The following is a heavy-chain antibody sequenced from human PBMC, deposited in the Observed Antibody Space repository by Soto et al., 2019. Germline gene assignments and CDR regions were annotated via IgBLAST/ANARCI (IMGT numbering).Heavy chain of an antibody. J-gene: IGHJ6*02. Sequence: QVQLVQSGAEVKKPGSSVKVSCKASGGTFSSYAISWVRHAPGQGLEWMGGIIPISGTANYAQKFQGRVTITADESTSTVSMELSSLRSEDTAVYFCARSQGSSTSLEIYYYYYYGMDVWGQGTTVTVSS. D-gene: IGHD2-2*01. CDR1: GGTFSSYA. CDR3: ARSQGSSTSLEIYYYYYYGMDV. CDR2: IIPISGTA. V-gene: IGHV1-69*01.